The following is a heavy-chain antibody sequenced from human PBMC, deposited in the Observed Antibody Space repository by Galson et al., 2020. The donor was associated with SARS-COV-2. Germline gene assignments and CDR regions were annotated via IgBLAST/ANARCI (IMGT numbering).Heavy chain of an antibody. J-gene: IGHJ4*02. V-gene: IGHV5-51*01. D-gene: IGHD6-19*01. CDR2: FYPGDSDT. CDR3: ARQAEPPPEYNTGWFYFDY. Sequence: GESLKISCKASGYTFANYWIAWVRQMPGKGLEWMGHFYPGDSDTTYSPSFQDQVTFSADRSINTAYLQWTSLKASDSAMYYCARQAEPPPEYNTGWFYFDYWGQGTLVTVSS. CDR1: GYTFANYW.